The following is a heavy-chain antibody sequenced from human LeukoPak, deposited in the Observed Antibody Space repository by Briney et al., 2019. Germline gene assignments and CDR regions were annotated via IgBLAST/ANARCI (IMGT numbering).Heavy chain of an antibody. J-gene: IGHJ4*02. Sequence: GGSLRLSCAASGFTFSSYAMHWVRQAPGKGLVWVSRINSDGSSTTYADSVKGRFNISRDNAKNTLYLQMNSLRAEDTALYYCAREVGSGNSDRYFDYWGQGTLVTVSS. V-gene: IGHV3-74*01. CDR1: GFTFSSYA. D-gene: IGHD3-10*01. CDR3: AREVGSGNSDRYFDY. CDR2: INSDGSST.